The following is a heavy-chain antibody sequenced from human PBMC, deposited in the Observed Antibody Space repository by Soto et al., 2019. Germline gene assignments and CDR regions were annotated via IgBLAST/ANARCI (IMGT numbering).Heavy chain of an antibody. Sequence: GGSLRLSCAASGFTFSSYAMSWVRQAPGKGLEWVSAISGSGGSTYYADSVKGRFTISRDNSKNTLYLQMNSLTAADTAVYYCARLRGDVRMYSSSSAPTFFDYWGQGTLVTVSS. D-gene: IGHD6-6*01. J-gene: IGHJ4*02. CDR1: GFTFSSYA. V-gene: IGHV3-23*01. CDR3: ARLRGDVRMYSSSSAPTFFDY. CDR2: ISGSGGST.